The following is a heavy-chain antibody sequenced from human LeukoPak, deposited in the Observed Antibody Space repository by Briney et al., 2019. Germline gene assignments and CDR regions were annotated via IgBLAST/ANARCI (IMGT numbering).Heavy chain of an antibody. D-gene: IGHD2-15*01. CDR3: ARAWLAGYCSGGSCYPPDY. CDR1: GYTFTSYG. Sequence: ASVKVSCKASGYTFTSYGISWVRQAPGQGLEWMGWISAYNGNTNYAQKLQGRVTMTTDTSTSTAYMELRSLRSDDTAVYYCARAWLAGYCSGGSCYPPDYWGQGTLVTVSS. CDR2: ISAYNGNT. V-gene: IGHV1-18*01. J-gene: IGHJ4*02.